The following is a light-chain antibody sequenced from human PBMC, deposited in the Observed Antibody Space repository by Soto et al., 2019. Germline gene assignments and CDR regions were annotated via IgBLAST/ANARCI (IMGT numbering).Light chain of an antibody. CDR2: EVR. CDR3: SAYTARSTLV. Sequence: QSALTQPASVSGSAGQSITISCSGTMRDVGAYNLVSWYQQHPGTAPKLIIYEVRNRPSGISSRFSGSRSGNTASLTISGLPSEDEGDYYFSAYTARSTLVFGGGTKLTVL. V-gene: IGLV2-14*01. CDR1: MRDVGAYNL. J-gene: IGLJ3*02.